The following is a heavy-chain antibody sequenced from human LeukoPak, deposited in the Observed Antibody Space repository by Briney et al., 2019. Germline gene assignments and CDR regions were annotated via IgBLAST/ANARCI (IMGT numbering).Heavy chain of an antibody. D-gene: IGHD5-18*01. CDR3: ARGSRGYSYG. CDR1: GASFSSGSYY. V-gene: IGHV4-61*01. J-gene: IGHJ4*02. Sequence: SETLSLTCTVSGASFSSGSYYWSWIRQPPGKGPEWIGYIYYSGSTNYNPSLKSRVTISVDTSKNQFSLKLSSVTAADTAVYYCARGSRGYSYGWGQGTLVTVSS. CDR2: IYYSGST.